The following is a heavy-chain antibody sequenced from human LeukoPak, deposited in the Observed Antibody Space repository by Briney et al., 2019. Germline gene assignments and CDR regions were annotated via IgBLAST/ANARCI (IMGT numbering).Heavy chain of an antibody. CDR1: GGTFSSYA. Sequence: SVKVSCKASGGTFSSYAISWVRQAPGQGLEWMGRIIPILGIANYAQKFQGRVTITADKSTSTAYMELSSLRSEDTAVYYCASFPLAIVVAAWCDYWGQGTLVTVSS. D-gene: IGHD2-2*03. V-gene: IGHV1-69*04. J-gene: IGHJ4*02. CDR2: IIPILGIA. CDR3: ASFPLAIVVAAWCDY.